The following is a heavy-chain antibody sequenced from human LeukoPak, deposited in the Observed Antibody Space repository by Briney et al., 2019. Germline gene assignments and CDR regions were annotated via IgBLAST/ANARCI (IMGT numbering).Heavy chain of an antibody. CDR2: FDPDEAKM. D-gene: IGHD3-3*01. Sequence: ASVAVSCKVSGNSLSELSIQWVRQAPGQGLGCMGGFDPDEAKMVYAQNFQGRVTMTEDTSTQTAYMELSGLTSDDTAVYYCTTRSGDFWSGFVNWGQGTLVTVSS. CDR3: TTRSGDFWSGFVN. CDR1: GNSLSELS. V-gene: IGHV1-24*01. J-gene: IGHJ4*02.